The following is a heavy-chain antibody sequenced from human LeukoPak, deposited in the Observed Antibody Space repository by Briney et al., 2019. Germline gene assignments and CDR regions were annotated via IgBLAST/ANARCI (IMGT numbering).Heavy chain of an antibody. CDR3: ARHYGP. V-gene: IGHV4-39*01. CDR2: INHSGTT. Sequence: PSETLSLTCTVSGGSIRSGDFYWSWIRQPPGKGLEWIGEINHSGTTNYNPSLKSRVTISVDTSKNQFSLKLNSVTATDTAVYYCARHYGPWGQGTLVTVS. J-gene: IGHJ4*02. CDR1: GGSIRSGDFY. D-gene: IGHD3-10*01.